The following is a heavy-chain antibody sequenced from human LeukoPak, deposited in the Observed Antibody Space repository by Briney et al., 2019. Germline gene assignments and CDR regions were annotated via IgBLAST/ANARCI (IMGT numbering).Heavy chain of an antibody. J-gene: IGHJ3*02. CDR1: GFTFSSYG. Sequence: PGGSLRLSCAASGFTFSSYGMHWVRQAPGKGLEWVAVISYDGSNKYYADSVKGRFTISRDNSKNTLYLQMNSLRAEDTALYYCAKGGYSYYHAFDIWGQGTMVTVSS. CDR2: ISYDGSNK. V-gene: IGHV3-30*18. D-gene: IGHD5-18*01. CDR3: AKGGYSYYHAFDI.